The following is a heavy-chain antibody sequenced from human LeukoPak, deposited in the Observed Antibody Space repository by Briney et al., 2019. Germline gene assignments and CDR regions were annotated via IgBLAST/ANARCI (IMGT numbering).Heavy chain of an antibody. J-gene: IGHJ4*02. Sequence: PGGSLRLSCAASGFTFSSYSMNWVRQAPGKGLEWVSSISSSSSYIYYVDSVKGRFTISRDNSKNTLYLQMNSLRAEDTAVYYCAKDQESYDSSGYYEGAMFDYWGQGTLVTVSS. CDR1: GFTFSSYS. D-gene: IGHD3-22*01. CDR3: AKDQESYDSSGYYEGAMFDY. CDR2: ISSSSSYI. V-gene: IGHV3-21*01.